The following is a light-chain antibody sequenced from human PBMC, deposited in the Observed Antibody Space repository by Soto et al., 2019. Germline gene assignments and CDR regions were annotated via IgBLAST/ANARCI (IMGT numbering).Light chain of an antibody. CDR2: SAS. CDR1: QSVGNN. V-gene: IGKV3-15*01. Sequence: VMTQSPLMLSLSPGERATVSCRASQSVGNNVAWYQQKPGQAPRLLIYSASTGATGVPDRFSGSGSGTDFTLTISGLQSEDLAVYYCQQYINWPLTFGQGTKVEIK. CDR3: QQYINWPLT. J-gene: IGKJ1*01.